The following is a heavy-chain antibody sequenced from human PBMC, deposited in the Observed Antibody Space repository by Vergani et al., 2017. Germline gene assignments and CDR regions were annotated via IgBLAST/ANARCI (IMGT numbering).Heavy chain of an antibody. V-gene: IGHV3-7*01. Sequence: EVQLVESGGGLVQPGGSLRLSCAASGFTFSSCWMSWVRQAPGKGLEWVANIKQDGSEKYYVDSVKGRFTISRDNAKNSLYLQMNSLRAEDTAVYYCARCIRSGSYYYYYYMDVWGKGTTVTVSS. CDR2: IKQDGSEK. D-gene: IGHD3-3*01. CDR3: ARCIRSGSYYYYYYMDV. J-gene: IGHJ6*03. CDR1: GFTFSSCW.